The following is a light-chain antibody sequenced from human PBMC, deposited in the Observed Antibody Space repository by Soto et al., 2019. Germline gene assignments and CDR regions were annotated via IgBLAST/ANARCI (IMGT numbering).Light chain of an antibody. Sequence: DIQMTQSPSAMSASVGDRVTITCRASQNIGSSLAWFQQKPGKVPKRLIHTTSTLESGVPSRFSGSGSVTEFTLTISSLQPEDFATYYCLKHDSYPRTFGPGTKVDIK. V-gene: IGKV1-17*03. CDR2: TTS. CDR1: QNIGSS. CDR3: LKHDSYPRT. J-gene: IGKJ3*01.